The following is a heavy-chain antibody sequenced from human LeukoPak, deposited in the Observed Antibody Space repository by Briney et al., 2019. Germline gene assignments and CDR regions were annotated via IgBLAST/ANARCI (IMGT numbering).Heavy chain of an antibody. J-gene: IGHJ6*03. Sequence: SETLSLTCTVSGGSISSGDYYWSWIRQPPGKGLEWIGYIYYSGSTYYNPSLKSRVTISVDTSKNQFSLKLSSVTAADTAVYYCARDLGAATVTTDYYYYMDVWGKGTTVTVPS. CDR3: ARDLGAATVTTDYYYYMDV. CDR1: GGSISSGDYY. D-gene: IGHD4-17*01. CDR2: IYYSGST. V-gene: IGHV4-30-4*08.